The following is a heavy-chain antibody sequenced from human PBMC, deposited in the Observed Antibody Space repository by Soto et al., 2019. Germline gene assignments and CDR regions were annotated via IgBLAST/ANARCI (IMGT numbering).Heavy chain of an antibody. CDR3: ARVPKGDQYSYDNSGYYYGLFDY. CDR1: GGSISSGDYY. V-gene: IGHV4-30-4*01. D-gene: IGHD3-22*01. Sequence: QVQLQESGPGLVKPSQTLSLTCTVSGGSISSGDYYWSWIRQPPGKGLEWIGYIYYSGSTYYNPSLKSRVTISLGTSKNQFSLKLSSVPAADTAVYYCARVPKGDQYSYDNSGYYYGLFDYWGQGTLVTFSS. CDR2: IYYSGST. J-gene: IGHJ4*02.